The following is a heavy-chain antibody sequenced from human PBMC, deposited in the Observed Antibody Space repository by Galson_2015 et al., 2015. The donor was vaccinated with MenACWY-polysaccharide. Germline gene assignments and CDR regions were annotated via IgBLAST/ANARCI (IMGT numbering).Heavy chain of an antibody. CDR2: IQYDGSKL. CDR1: GSRFSHSG. Sequence: SLRLSCAASGSRFSHSGMHWVRQAPGKGLEWVAVIQYDGSKLVYADSVKGRFTISRDNSKNTLSLEMNSLGAEDTAVYYCAREGSRIVFHAFDTWGQGTMVTVSS. D-gene: IGHD2-15*01. CDR3: AREGSRIVFHAFDT. J-gene: IGHJ3*02. V-gene: IGHV3-33*01.